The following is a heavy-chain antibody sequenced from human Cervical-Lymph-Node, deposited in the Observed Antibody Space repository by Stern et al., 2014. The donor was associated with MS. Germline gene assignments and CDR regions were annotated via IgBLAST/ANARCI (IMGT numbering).Heavy chain of an antibody. CDR1: GFTFSHYW. CDR3: ARKTTAKN. D-gene: IGHD4-17*01. Sequence: EMQLVESGGGLVQPGGPLRLSCEGSGFTFSHYWMTWVRQAPGKGLEWVASINKDGSEKYYVDSLKGRFTISRDNAKNTLYLQMTSLRADDTAVYYCARKTTAKNWGQGTLVTVSS. J-gene: IGHJ4*02. V-gene: IGHV3-7*01. CDR2: INKDGSEK.